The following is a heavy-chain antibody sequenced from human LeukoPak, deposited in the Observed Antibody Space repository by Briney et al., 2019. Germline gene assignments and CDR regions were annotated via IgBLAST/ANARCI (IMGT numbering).Heavy chain of an antibody. V-gene: IGHV4-59*12. CDR2: IYYTGTT. J-gene: IGHJ4*02. CDR3: ASSVGSTDY. CDR1: GGSIRSYF. Sequence: SETLSLTCTVSGGSIRSYFWGWIRQPPGKGLEWLGYIYYTGTTNYNPSLKSRVTISVDTSKNQFSLKVTSVTAADTAVYYCASSVGSTDYWGQGTLVTVSS. D-gene: IGHD1-26*01.